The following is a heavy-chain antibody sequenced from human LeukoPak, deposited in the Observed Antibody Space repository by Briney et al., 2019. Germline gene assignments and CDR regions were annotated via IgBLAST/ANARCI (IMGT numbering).Heavy chain of an antibody. V-gene: IGHV3-23*01. CDR2: LSGTGTNT. D-gene: IGHD6-6*01. Sequence: GGSLRLSCAASGFTFNSYDMHWVRQAPGKGLEWVSTLSGTGTNTYYADSVQGRFTISRDNSKNTLYLQMNSLRAEDTAAYYCAKEQLVEGYYFDYWGQGTLVTVSS. J-gene: IGHJ4*02. CDR3: AKEQLVEGYYFDY. CDR1: GFTFNSYD.